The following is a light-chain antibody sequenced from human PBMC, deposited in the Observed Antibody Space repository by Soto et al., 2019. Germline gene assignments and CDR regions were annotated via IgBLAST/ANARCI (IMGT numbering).Light chain of an antibody. V-gene: IGKV1-17*01. Sequence: DIQMTQSPSSLSASVGDRVTITCRASQGIRNDLGWYQQKSGKAPKRLIYAASSLQFGVPSRFSGSGSGTDFTLTISGLQPDDFATYYCQQYNSYWTFGQGTKVDIK. J-gene: IGKJ1*01. CDR3: QQYNSYWT. CDR2: AAS. CDR1: QGIRND.